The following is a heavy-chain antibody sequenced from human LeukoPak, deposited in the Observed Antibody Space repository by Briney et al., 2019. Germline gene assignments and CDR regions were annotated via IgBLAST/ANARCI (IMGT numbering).Heavy chain of an antibody. CDR3: AMGGYNSGWPDY. V-gene: IGHV3-53*01. Sequence: GGSLRLSCTASGFTVSDNYMSWVRQAPGTGLEWVSVTYTGGRTYYADSVKGRFTVSRDNSKRMLFLQMNSLRAEDTAVYYCAMGGYNSGWPDYWGQGTLVTVSS. J-gene: IGHJ4*02. D-gene: IGHD6-19*01. CDR1: GFTVSDNY. CDR2: TYTGGRT.